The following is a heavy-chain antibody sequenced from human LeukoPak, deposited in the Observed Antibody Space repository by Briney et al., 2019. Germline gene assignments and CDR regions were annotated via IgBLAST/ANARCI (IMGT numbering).Heavy chain of an antibody. J-gene: IGHJ5*02. D-gene: IGHD4-17*01. CDR3: ARSVTPTNWFDP. V-gene: IGHV4-4*07. Sequence: TSSETLSLTCTVSGGSISSYYWSWIRQPAGKGLEWIGRIYTSGSTNYNPSLKSRVTISVDTSKNQFSLKLSSVTAADTAVYYCARSVTPTNWFDPWGRGTLVTVSS. CDR1: GGSISSYY. CDR2: IYTSGST.